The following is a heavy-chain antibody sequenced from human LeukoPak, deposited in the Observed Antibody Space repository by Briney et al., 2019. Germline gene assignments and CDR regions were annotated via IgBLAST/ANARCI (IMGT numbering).Heavy chain of an antibody. V-gene: IGHV4-30-4*01. J-gene: IGHJ4*02. D-gene: IGHD4-11*01. CDR2: IYYSGNT. Sequence: PSQTPSLTCTVSGGSITSDDYSWSWIRQPPGKGLEWIGYIYYSGNTYYNPSLKSRVTISVDTSKNQFSLKLSSVTAADTAVYYCARTYIDYLPLWGQGTLVTVSS. CDR3: ARTYIDYLPL. CDR1: GGSITSDDYS.